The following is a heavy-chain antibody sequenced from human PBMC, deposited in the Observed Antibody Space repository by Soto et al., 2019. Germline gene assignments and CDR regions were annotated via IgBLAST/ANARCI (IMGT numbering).Heavy chain of an antibody. V-gene: IGHV4-34*01. CDR2: INHSGST. J-gene: IGHJ5*02. CDR1: GGSFSGYY. CDR3: ARDRRLITMVRGISLWFDP. Sequence: QVQLQQWGAGLLKPSETLSLTCAVYGGSFSGYYWSWIRQPPGKGLEWIGEINHSGSTNYNPSLKSRVTISVDTPKNQFSLKLSSVTAADTAVYYCARDRRLITMVRGISLWFDPWGQGTLVTVSS. D-gene: IGHD3-10*01.